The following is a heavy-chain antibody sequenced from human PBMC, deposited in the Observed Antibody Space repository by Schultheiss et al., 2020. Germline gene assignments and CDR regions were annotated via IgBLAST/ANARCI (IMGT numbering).Heavy chain of an antibody. CDR3: ATTVTTYFEN. CDR2: IYYSGST. V-gene: IGHV4-34*01. D-gene: IGHD4-17*01. Sequence: SETLSLTCAVYGGSFSGYYWSWIRQPPGKGLEWIGYIYYSGSTYYNPSLKSRVTISVDTSKNQFSLKLSSVTAADTAVYYCATTVTTYFENWGQGTLVTVS. J-gene: IGHJ4*02. CDR1: GGSFSGYY.